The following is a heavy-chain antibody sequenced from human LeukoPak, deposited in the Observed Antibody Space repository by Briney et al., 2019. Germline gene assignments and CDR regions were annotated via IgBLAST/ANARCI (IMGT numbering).Heavy chain of an antibody. Sequence: GGSLRLSCAASGFTFSSYGMHWVRQAPGKGLEWVAFIRYDGSNKYYADSVKGRFTISRDNSKNTLYLQMNSLRAEDTAVYYCAKDPDCTSGVCYTFFGYWGQGTLVTVSS. D-gene: IGHD2-8*01. CDR2: IRYDGSNK. J-gene: IGHJ4*02. CDR3: AKDPDCTSGVCYTFFGY. CDR1: GFTFSSYG. V-gene: IGHV3-30*02.